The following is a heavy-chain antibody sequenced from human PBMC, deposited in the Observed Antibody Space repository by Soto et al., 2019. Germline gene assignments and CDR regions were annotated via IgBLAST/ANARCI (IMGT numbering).Heavy chain of an antibody. Sequence: GGSLRLSXAASGFTFSSYSMNWVRQAPGKGLEWVSYISSSSSTIYYADSVKGRFTISRDNAKNSLYLQMNSLRDEDTAVYYCARDPPIVVVVAATPDNGMDVWGQGTTVTVSS. CDR3: ARDPPIVVVVAATPDNGMDV. V-gene: IGHV3-48*02. CDR1: GFTFSSYS. CDR2: ISSSSSTI. J-gene: IGHJ6*02. D-gene: IGHD2-15*01.